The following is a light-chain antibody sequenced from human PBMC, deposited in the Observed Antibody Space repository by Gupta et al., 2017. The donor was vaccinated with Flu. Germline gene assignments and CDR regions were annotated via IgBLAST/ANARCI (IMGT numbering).Light chain of an antibody. CDR2: GIS. Sequence: GTLSLSPGERATLSCRASQSLRNNYLAWYQQKPSQAPRLLIYGISNRATGIPDRFSGSGSGTDLTLTISRLEPEDFAVYYCQQYGNIPLTFGGGTKVEIK. J-gene: IGKJ4*01. V-gene: IGKV3-20*01. CDR3: QQYGNIPLT. CDR1: QSLRNNY.